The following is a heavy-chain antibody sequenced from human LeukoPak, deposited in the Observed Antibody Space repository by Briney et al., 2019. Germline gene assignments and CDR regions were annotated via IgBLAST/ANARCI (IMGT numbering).Heavy chain of an antibody. CDR3: TRGAAGNLLGT. V-gene: IGHV1-8*01. J-gene: IGHJ5*02. Sequence: ASVKVSCKASGYTFTTYDINWVRQATGQGLEWMGWMNPNSGNTGYAQKFQGRVSMTRNSSISTAYMELSSLRSEDAAVYYCTRGAAGNLLGTWGQGTLVTVSS. CDR2: MNPNSGNT. CDR1: GYTFTTYD. D-gene: IGHD6-13*01.